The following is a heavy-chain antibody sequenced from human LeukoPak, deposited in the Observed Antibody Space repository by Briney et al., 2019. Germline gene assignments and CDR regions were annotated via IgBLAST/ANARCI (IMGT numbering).Heavy chain of an antibody. D-gene: IGHD6-19*01. CDR2: IYYTGTT. J-gene: IGHJ4*02. CDR1: GGSISNTPYH. CDR3: ARVAVAGRVFDY. V-gene: IGHV4-39*07. Sequence: SETLSLTCSVSGGSISNTPYHWGWIRQPPGKGLEWIGSIYYTGTTYYSPSLKSRLILSIDTSNNQFSLQLSSMTAAETAVYYCARVAVAGRVFDYWGQGTLVTVSS.